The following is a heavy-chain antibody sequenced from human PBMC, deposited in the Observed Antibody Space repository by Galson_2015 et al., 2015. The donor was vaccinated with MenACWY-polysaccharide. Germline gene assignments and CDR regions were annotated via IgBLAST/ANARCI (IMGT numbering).Heavy chain of an antibody. D-gene: IGHD2-2*01. V-gene: IGHV3-21*01. CDR2: ITSTSSYI. CDR3: ASAGCLSNSCNTSDY. CDR1: VVTFSSYW. J-gene: IGHJ4*02. Sequence: SLRLSCAASVVTFSSYWMHWVRQPPGKGLEWVSSITSTSSYIYYADSVKGRFTISRDNAKNSLYLQMNSLRAADTAVYYCASAGCLSNSCNTSDYWGQGTLVTVSS.